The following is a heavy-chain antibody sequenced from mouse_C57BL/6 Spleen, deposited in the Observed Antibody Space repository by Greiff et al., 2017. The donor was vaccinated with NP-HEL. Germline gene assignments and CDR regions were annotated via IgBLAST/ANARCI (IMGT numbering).Heavy chain of an antibody. CDR3: AREGIDGYPAWFAY. J-gene: IGHJ3*01. CDR2: INTSNGGT. Sequence: QVQLKQPGTELVKPGASVKLSCKASGYTFTSYWMHWVKQRPGQGLEWIGNINTSNGGTNYNEKFKSKATLTVDKDSSTAYMQLSSLTFEDSAVYYCAREGIDGYPAWFAYWGQGTLVTVSA. D-gene: IGHD2-3*01. CDR1: GYTFTSYW. V-gene: IGHV1-53*01.